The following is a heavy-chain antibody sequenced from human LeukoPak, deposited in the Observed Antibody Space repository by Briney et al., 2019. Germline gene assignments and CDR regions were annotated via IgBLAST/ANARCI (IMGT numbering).Heavy chain of an antibody. CDR2: ISYDGSNK. D-gene: IGHD5-18*01. CDR3: ASGGDSS. Sequence: GRSLRLSCAASGFTFSSYAMHWVRQAPGKGLERVAVISYDGSNKYYADSVKGRFTISRDNSKNTLYLQMNSLRAEDTAVYYCASGGDSSWGQGTLVTVSS. CDR1: GFTFSSYA. V-gene: IGHV3-30-3*01. J-gene: IGHJ5*02.